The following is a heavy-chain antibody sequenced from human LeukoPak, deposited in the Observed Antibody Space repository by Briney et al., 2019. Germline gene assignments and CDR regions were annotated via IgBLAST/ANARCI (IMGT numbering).Heavy chain of an antibody. CDR2: IDSDGTTT. CDR3: ARDRPHNWFDP. V-gene: IGHV3-74*01. CDR1: GFTLGNAW. J-gene: IGHJ5*02. Sequence: GGSLRLSCAASGFTLGNAWMHWVRQAPGEGLVWVSRIDSDGTTTIYADSVKGRFTISREKAKTTVYLQMNSLRVQDTAVYYCARDRPHNWFDPWGEGTLVTVSS. D-gene: IGHD1-14*01.